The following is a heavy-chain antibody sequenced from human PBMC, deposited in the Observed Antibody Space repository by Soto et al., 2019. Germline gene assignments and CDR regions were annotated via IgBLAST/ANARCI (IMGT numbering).Heavy chain of an antibody. J-gene: IGHJ6*03. CDR3: AKTGDLYYYYYMDV. V-gene: IGHV3-23*01. D-gene: IGHD3-10*01. Sequence: EVQLLESGGGLVQPGGSLRLSCAASGFTFSSYAMSWVRQAPGKGLEWVSAISGSGGSTYYADSVKGRFTISRDNSKNTLYLQMNSRRAEDTAVYYCAKTGDLYYYYYMDVWGKGTTVTVSS. CDR1: GFTFSSYA. CDR2: ISGSGGST.